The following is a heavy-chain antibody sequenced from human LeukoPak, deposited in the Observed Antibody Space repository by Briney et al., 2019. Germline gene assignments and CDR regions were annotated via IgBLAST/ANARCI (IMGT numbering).Heavy chain of an antibody. D-gene: IGHD3-10*01. V-gene: IGHV4-39*07. J-gene: IGHJ3*02. CDR3: ARYGSGSYYNPDAFDI. CDR2: VYSSGRT. Sequence: SETLSLTCTVSGGSIRSSSYYWGWIRQPPGKGLEWIGSVYSSGRTYYNPSLKSRVTISVDTSKNQFSLKLGSVTAADTAVYYCARYGSGSYYNPDAFDIWGQGTMVTVSS. CDR1: GGSIRSSSYY.